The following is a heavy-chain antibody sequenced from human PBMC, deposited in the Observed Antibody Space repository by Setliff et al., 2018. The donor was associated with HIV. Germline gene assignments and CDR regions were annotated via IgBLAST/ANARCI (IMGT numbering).Heavy chain of an antibody. V-gene: IGHV1-69*05. Sequence: SVKVSCKASGYTFISYFIHWVRQAPGQGLEWMGGIIPIFGTANYALKFQGRVTITTDESTSTAYMDLSSLRPEDTALYYCAGSIVTGYYTFGADYWGQGTLVTV. CDR3: AGSIVTGYYTFGADY. CDR2: IIPIFGTA. D-gene: IGHD3-9*01. CDR1: GYTFISYF. J-gene: IGHJ4*02.